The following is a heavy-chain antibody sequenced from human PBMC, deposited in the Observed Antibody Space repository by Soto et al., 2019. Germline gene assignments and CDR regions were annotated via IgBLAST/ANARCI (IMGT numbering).Heavy chain of an antibody. J-gene: IGHJ5*02. D-gene: IGHD2-15*01. CDR2: IYYSGST. CDR1: GGSISSGGYY. Sequence: SETLSLTCTVSGGSISSGGYYLSWIRQHPGKGLEWIGYIYYSGSTYYNPSLKSRVTISVDTSKNQFSLKLSSVTAADTAVYYCARESVVVAPTWFDPWGQGTLVTVSS. CDR3: ARESVVVAPTWFDP. V-gene: IGHV4-31*03.